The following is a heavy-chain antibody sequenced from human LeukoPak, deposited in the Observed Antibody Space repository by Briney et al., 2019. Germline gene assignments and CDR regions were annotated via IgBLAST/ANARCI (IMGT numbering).Heavy chain of an antibody. CDR3: AREGGPYRPLDY. CDR1: GGSISSGGYY. J-gene: IGHJ4*02. V-gene: IGHV4-31*03. CDR2: IYYSGGT. Sequence: PSETLSLTCTVSGGSISSGGYYWSWIRQHPGKGLEWIGHIYYSGGTYYNPSLKSRVTISVDTSKNQFSLKLSSVTAADTAVYYCAREGGPYRPLDYSGQGTLVTVSS.